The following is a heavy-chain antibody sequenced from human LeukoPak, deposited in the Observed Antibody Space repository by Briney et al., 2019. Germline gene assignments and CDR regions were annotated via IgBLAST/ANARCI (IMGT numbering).Heavy chain of an antibody. J-gene: IGHJ6*03. Sequence: GGSLRLSCAASGFSLSNYGMHWVRQAPGKGLEWVAALLYDGNTKHYADSVKGRFTISRDISKNTFYLQMNSLTAEDTAVYYCARDHRPEIQYYYMDVWGKGTTVAVS. CDR2: LLYDGNTK. D-gene: IGHD1-14*01. V-gene: IGHV3-33*01. CDR3: ARDHRPEIQYYYMDV. CDR1: GFSLSNYG.